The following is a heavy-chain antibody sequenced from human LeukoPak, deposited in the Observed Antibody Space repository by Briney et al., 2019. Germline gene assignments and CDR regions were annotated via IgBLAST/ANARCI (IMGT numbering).Heavy chain of an antibody. D-gene: IGHD3-3*02. CDR2: INPNTGGT. V-gene: IGHV1-2*02. J-gene: IGHJ4*02. CDR1: GYTFTGYY. Sequence: GTSVKASFKASGYTFTGYYLHWVRQAPGQGLEWMGWINPNTGGTNYAQEFQGRVTMTRDTSISTAYMELSRLRSDDTAVYYCARDSRVASPSLGYWGQGTLVTVSS. CDR3: ARDSRVASPSLGY.